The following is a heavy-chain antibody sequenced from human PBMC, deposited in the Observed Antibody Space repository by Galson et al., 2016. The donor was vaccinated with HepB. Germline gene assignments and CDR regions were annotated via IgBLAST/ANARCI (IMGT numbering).Heavy chain of an antibody. CDR2: IYYSGIS. Sequence: LSLTCTVSAGSISSGDYYWSWIRQPPGKGLEWVGYIYYSGISYYMASLKSRATMSVDTSNNQFSLKLTSVTAADTAVYYCARFYYGDYGRFAPWGQGILVTVSS. CDR1: AGSISSGDYY. J-gene: IGHJ5*02. D-gene: IGHD4-17*01. V-gene: IGHV4-30-4*01. CDR3: ARFYYGDYGRFAP.